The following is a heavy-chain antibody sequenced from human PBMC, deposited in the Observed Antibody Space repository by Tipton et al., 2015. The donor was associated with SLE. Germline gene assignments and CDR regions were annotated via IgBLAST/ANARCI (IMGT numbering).Heavy chain of an antibody. V-gene: IGHV3-30*14. CDR1: GFTFSSYI. J-gene: IGHJ4*02. Sequence: QVQLVQSGGGVVQPGTSLRLSCAASGFTFSSYIMQWVRQAPGQGLEWVAVISPDGNQNHKADSVRGRFSVSRDNSKNTLYLQMNGLRVEDTAVYYCVRVGGEWGQGIRVTVSS. D-gene: IGHD1-26*01. CDR3: VRVGGE. CDR2: ISPDGNQN.